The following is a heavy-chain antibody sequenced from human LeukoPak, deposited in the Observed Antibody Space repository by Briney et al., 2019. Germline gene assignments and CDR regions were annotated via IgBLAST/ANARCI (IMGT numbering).Heavy chain of an antibody. CDR2: IYYSGIT. CDR3: ARTPRFYYYGSGSYFAYYYYGMDV. J-gene: IGHJ6*02. D-gene: IGHD3-10*01. V-gene: IGHV4-30-4*01. CDR1: GGSISRSDYY. Sequence: SQTLSLTCSVSGGSISRSDYYWSWIRQPPGKGLEWIGYIYYSGITYYNPSLKSRVTISVDTSKNQFSLKLSSVTAADTAVYYCARTPRFYYYGSGSYFAYYYYGMDVWGQGTTVTVSS.